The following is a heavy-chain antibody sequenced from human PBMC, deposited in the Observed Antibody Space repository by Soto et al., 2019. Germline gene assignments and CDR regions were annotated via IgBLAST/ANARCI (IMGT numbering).Heavy chain of an antibody. Sequence: EVQLLESGGGLVQPGGSLRLSCVASGFTFSSHAMSWVRQAPGKGLEWVSAISGSGDDTYYADSVKGRFTISRDNSKNTVYVQMNSLRAEDTAVYYCARVRPPFTGYGTPSYYYYCIDVWGKGTTATVSS. CDR2: ISGSGDDT. V-gene: IGHV3-23*01. J-gene: IGHJ6*03. CDR3: ARVRPPFTGYGTPSYYYYCIDV. D-gene: IGHD3-9*01. CDR1: GFTFSSHA.